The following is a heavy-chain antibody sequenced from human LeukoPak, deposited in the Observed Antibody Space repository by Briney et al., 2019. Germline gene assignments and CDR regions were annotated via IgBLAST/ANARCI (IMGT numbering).Heavy chain of an antibody. J-gene: IGHJ6*03. D-gene: IGHD3-10*01. CDR2: IGGSGGST. CDR1: GFTFSSYA. Sequence: GGSLRLSCAASGFTFSSYAMSWVRQAPGKGLEWVSGIGGSGGSTYYADSVKGRFTISRDNSKSTLYLQMNSLRAEDTAVYYCAKEKGPTYGYFYYYMDVWGKGTTVTVSS. CDR3: AKEKGPTYGYFYYYMDV. V-gene: IGHV3-23*01.